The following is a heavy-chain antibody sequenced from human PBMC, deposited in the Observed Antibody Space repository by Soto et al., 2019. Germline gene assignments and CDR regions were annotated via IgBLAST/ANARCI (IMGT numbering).Heavy chain of an antibody. V-gene: IGHV4-39*01. CDR3: ARKPSSSSWCFES. J-gene: IGHJ4*02. CDR2: IYYSGNT. CDR1: VDSITDTNYY. Sequence: PSETLSLTCTFSVDSITDTNYYCGWIRQPPEKGLEWIGSIYYSGNTYYNPSPKSRVTISVDTSKNQFSLKLNSVTAADTAVYYCARKPSSSSWCFESLGQGTLVNVSS. D-gene: IGHD6-13*01.